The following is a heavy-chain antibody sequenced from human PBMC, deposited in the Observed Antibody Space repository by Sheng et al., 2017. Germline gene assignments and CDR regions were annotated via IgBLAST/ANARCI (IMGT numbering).Heavy chain of an antibody. V-gene: IGHV1-69*10. CDR1: GGTFSTHA. Sequence: QVHLVQSGAEVKKPASSVKVSCKASGGTFSTHAVSWVRQAPGQGLEWMGVILPILGVVNYAQKFQGAVTITADKSTTTAFMELSSLTSEDTAVYYCARLRSDAFDIWGQGTMVTVSS. J-gene: IGHJ3*02. CDR3: ARLRSDAFDI. CDR2: ILPILGVV.